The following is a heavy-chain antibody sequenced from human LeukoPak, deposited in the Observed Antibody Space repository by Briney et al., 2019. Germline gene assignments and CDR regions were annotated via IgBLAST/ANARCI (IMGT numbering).Heavy chain of an antibody. CDR2: INPNSGGT. V-gene: IGHV1-2*02. CDR3: ARDRVVVPAAFDY. D-gene: IGHD2-2*01. Sequence: ASVKVSCKTSGYTFTSYYMHWVRQAPGQGLEWMGWINPNSGGTNYAQKFQGRVTMTRDTSISTAYMELSRLRSDDTAVYYCARDRVVVPAAFDYWGQGTLVTVSS. J-gene: IGHJ4*02. CDR1: GYTFTSYY.